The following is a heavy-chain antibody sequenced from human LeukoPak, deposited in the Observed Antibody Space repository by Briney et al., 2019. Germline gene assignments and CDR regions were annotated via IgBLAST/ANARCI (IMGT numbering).Heavy chain of an antibody. D-gene: IGHD2-2*01. J-gene: IGHJ4*02. CDR1: GYTFTSYG. Sequence: ASVKVSCKASGYTFTSYGISWVRQAPGQGLEWMGWISANNGNTNYAQKLQGRVTMTTDTSTSTAYMELRSLRSDDTAVYYCARTYCSSTSCWYGSYYFDYWGQGTLVTVSS. CDR2: ISANNGNT. CDR3: ARTYCSSTSCWYGSYYFDY. V-gene: IGHV1-18*01.